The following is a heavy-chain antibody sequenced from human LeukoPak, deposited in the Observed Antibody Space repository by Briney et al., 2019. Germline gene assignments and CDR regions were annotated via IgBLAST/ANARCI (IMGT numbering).Heavy chain of an antibody. Sequence: GASVKVSCKASGGTFSSYAISWVRQAPGQGLEWMGGIIPIFGTANYAQKFQGRVTITTDESTGTAYMELSSLRSEDTAVYYCARESPAGFWSGYYPEAFDIWGQGTMVTVSS. CDR1: GGTFSSYA. D-gene: IGHD3-3*01. CDR3: ARESPAGFWSGYYPEAFDI. V-gene: IGHV1-69*05. CDR2: IIPIFGTA. J-gene: IGHJ3*02.